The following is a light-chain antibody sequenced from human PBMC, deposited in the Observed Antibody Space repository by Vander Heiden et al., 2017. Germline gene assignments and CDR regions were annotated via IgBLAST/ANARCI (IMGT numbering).Light chain of an antibody. CDR1: NMGLKS. V-gene: IGLV3-21*02. CDR2: DDT. J-gene: IGLJ2*01. Sequence: SSVLPQPPSVSVPPGQTARITCRGNNMGLKSVPWYQQKSGQAPVLVVYDDTDRPSGIPERFSGSNSANTAALTISRVEAGDEADYFCQVWDNINESPIFGGGTKLTVL. CDR3: QVWDNINESPI.